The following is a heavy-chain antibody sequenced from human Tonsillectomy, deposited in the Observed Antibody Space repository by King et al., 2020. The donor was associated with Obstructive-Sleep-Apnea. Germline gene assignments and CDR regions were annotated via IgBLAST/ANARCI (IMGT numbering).Heavy chain of an antibody. D-gene: IGHD3-22*01. CDR1: GFTFSSYA. CDR3: AKGFLGVPYYYDSSGYYYPYWYFDL. V-gene: IGHV3-23*04. J-gene: IGHJ2*01. CDR2: ISGSGGST. Sequence: QLVESGGGLVQPGGSLRLSCAASGFTFSSYAMSWVRQAPGKGLEWVSAISGSGGSTYYADSVKGRFTISRDNSKNTLYLQMNSLRAEDTAVYYCAKGFLGVPYYYDSSGYYYPYWYFDLWGRGTLVTVSS.